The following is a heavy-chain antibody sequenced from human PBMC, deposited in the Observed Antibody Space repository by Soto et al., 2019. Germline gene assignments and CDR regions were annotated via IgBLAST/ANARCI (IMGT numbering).Heavy chain of an antibody. J-gene: IGHJ4*02. V-gene: IGHV3-30*03. D-gene: IGHD3-16*01. CDR3: VQGERRRYSSMFAY. CDR1: GFRVSTPG. CDR2: VSYDRRSK. Sequence: GVCLRLSCVASGFRVSTPGMHWASQAPGKGLQWVAVVSYDRRSKFYADSVKGRFSISSDDSKNTLYLQMDTLRVEDSAVSYCVQGERRRYSSMFAYWGQVTRVTVSS.